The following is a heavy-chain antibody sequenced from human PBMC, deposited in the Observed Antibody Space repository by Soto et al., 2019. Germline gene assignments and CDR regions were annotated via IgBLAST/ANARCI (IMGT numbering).Heavy chain of an antibody. CDR3: ARGVIAAAGNWLDH. CDR1: GGSFSGYY. CDR2: INHSGST. V-gene: IGHV4-34*01. D-gene: IGHD6-13*01. Sequence: SETLSLTCAVYGGSFSGYYWSWIRQPPGKGLEWIGEINHSGSTNYNPSLKSRVTISVDTSKNQFSLKLSSVTAADTAVYYCARGVIAAAGNWLDHWGQGTLVTVSS. J-gene: IGHJ5*02.